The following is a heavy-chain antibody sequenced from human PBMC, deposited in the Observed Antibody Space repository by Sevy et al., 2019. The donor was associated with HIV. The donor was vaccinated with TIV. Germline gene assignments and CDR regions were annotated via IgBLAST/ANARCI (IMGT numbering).Heavy chain of an antibody. D-gene: IGHD1-1*01. CDR3: ARDRTWNDFYYNYGMDV. Sequence: GGSLRLSCAASGFTFRNYWMSWVRQAPGKGLEWVANTKEDGSEKYYVDSVKGRFTISSDNAKNSLYLQMNILRAEDTAVYYCARDRTWNDFYYNYGMDVWGQGTTVTVSS. J-gene: IGHJ6*02. V-gene: IGHV3-7*01. CDR1: GFTFRNYW. CDR2: TKEDGSEK.